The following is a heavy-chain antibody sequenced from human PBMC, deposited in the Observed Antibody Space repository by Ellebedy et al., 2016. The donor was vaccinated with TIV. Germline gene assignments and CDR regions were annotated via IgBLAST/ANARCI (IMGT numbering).Heavy chain of an antibody. CDR3: ARGLQGSSRTSYYYFDY. V-gene: IGHV5-51*01. Sequence: GESLKISCKSSGYSFTNYWIGWVRQMPGQGLDWLGIFYPGDSDVIYNPSFQGQVIISADKSITTAYLQWSSLQASDTAKYYCARGLQGSSRTSYYYFDYWGQGTLVTVSS. CDR1: GYSFTNYW. D-gene: IGHD2-2*01. CDR2: FYPGDSDV. J-gene: IGHJ4*02.